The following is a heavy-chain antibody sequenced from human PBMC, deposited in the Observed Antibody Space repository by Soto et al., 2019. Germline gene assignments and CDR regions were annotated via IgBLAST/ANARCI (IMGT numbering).Heavy chain of an antibody. CDR3: AREVIPLTTDWYFDL. D-gene: IGHD4-17*01. V-gene: IGHV4-30-4*01. J-gene: IGHJ2*01. CDR1: GGSISGGVGGLYY. CDR2: IYDSGST. Sequence: QLQLRDSGPGLVKPSETLSLTCTVSGGSISGGVGGLYYWSWIRQPPGKGLEWIAYIYDSGSTNSNPSLTSRVTISVDTSKNQFSLRLSSVTAADTAVYYCAREVIPLTTDWYFDLWGRGTLVTVSS.